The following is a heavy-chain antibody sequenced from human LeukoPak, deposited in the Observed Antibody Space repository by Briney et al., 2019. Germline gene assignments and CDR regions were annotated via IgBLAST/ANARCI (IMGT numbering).Heavy chain of an antibody. V-gene: IGHV1-18*01. CDR1: GYTFTSYG. CDR2: ISAYNGNT. D-gene: IGHD6-13*01. Sequence: ASVTVSCKASGYTFTSYGISWVRQAPGQGLEWMGWISAYNGNTNYAQKLQGRVTMTTDTSMSTAYMELRSLRSDDTAVYYCARDYIAAADKNWFDPWGQGTLVTVSS. J-gene: IGHJ5*02. CDR3: ARDYIAAADKNWFDP.